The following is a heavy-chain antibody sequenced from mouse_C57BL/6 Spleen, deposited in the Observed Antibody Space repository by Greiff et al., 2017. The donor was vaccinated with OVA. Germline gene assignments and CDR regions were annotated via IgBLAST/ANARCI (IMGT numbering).Heavy chain of an antibody. J-gene: IGHJ3*01. V-gene: IGHV14-4*01. D-gene: IGHD1-1*01. Sequence: EVQLQQSGAELVRPGASVKLSCTASGFNIKDDYMHWVKQRPEQGLEWIGWIDPENGDTEYASKFQGKATITADTSSNTAYLQLSSLTSEDTAVYYCTTGYYGSAWFAYWGKGTLVTVSA. CDR2: IDPENGDT. CDR3: TTGYYGSAWFAY. CDR1: GFNIKDDY.